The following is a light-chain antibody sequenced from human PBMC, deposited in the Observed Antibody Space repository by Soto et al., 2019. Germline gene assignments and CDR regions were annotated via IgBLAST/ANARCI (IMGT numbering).Light chain of an antibody. CDR3: QQYNNWPPIT. Sequence: IMMTQSPATLSVSPGERATLSFLARQSVSSNLAWYQQKPGQAPRLLIYGASTRATGIPARFSGSGSGTEFTLTISSLQSEDFAVYYCQQYNNWPPITFGQGTRLEIK. J-gene: IGKJ5*01. V-gene: IGKV3-15*01. CDR1: QSVSSN. CDR2: GAS.